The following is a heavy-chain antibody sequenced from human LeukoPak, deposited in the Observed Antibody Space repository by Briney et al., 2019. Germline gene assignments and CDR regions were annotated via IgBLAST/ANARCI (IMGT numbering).Heavy chain of an antibody. J-gene: IGHJ5*02. CDR1: GGTFSSYA. CDR2: ISAYNGNT. D-gene: IGHD4-17*01. CDR3: ARPPGAYGDYLNWFDP. Sequence: ASVKVSCKASGGTFSSYAISWVRQAPGQGLEWMGWISAYNGNTNYAQKLQGRITMTTDTSTSTAYMELRSLRSDDTAVYYCARPPGAYGDYLNWFDPWGQGTLVTVSS. V-gene: IGHV1-18*01.